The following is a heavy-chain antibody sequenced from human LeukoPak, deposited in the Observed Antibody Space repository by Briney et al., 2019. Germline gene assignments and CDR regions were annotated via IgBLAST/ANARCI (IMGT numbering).Heavy chain of an antibody. Sequence: SETLSLTCTVSGGSISSSSYYWGWIRQPPGKGLEWIGSIYYSGSTYYNPSLKSRVTISVDTSKNQFSLKLSSVTAADTAVYYCARRMGRRFGEKYYYYHYMDVWGKGTTVTISS. V-gene: IGHV4-39*07. CDR2: IYYSGST. CDR1: GGSISSSSYY. CDR3: ARRMGRRFGEKYYYYHYMDV. J-gene: IGHJ6*03. D-gene: IGHD3-10*01.